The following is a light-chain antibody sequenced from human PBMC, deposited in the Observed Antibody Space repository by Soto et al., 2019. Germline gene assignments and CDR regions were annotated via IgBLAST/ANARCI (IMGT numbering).Light chain of an antibody. CDR3: QQTYINSRT. V-gene: IGKV1-39*01. Sequence: DIQMTQSPSSLSASVGDRVTIPCRTSQTISDYLNWYQQKPGKAPKLLIFAAISLQSGVPSRFSGRGSGTDFTLTISSLQPEDFATYSCQQTYINSRTFGQGTKVDI. CDR2: AAI. CDR1: QTISDY. J-gene: IGKJ1*01.